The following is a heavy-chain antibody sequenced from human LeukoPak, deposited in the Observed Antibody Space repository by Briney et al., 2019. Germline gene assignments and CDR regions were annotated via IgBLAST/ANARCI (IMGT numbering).Heavy chain of an antibody. CDR2: ISIYNGNT. CDR1: GYTFTNYG. D-gene: IGHD3-3*01. Sequence: ASAKVSCKASGYTFTNYGISWLRQAPGQGLEWMGWISIYNGNTDYAQKLRGRVTMTTDTSTSTAYMELRSLRSDDTAVYYCARITYDFWSGYYMPDDPWGQGTLVTVSS. J-gene: IGHJ5*02. V-gene: IGHV1-18*01. CDR3: ARITYDFWSGYYMPDDP.